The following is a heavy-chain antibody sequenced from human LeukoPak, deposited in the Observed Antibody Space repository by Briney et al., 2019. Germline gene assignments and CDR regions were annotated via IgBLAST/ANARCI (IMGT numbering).Heavy chain of an antibody. CDR1: GFTFSSYS. CDR3: ARGVGGTYYDILTGALKGADY. CDR2: ISSSSSTI. J-gene: IGHJ4*02. Sequence: GGSLRLSCAASGFTFSSYSMNWVRQAPGKGLEWVSYISSSSSTIYYADSVKGRFTISRDNAKNSLYLQMNSLRAEDTAVYYCARGVGGTYYDILTGALKGADYWGQGTLVTVSS. V-gene: IGHV3-48*04. D-gene: IGHD3-9*01.